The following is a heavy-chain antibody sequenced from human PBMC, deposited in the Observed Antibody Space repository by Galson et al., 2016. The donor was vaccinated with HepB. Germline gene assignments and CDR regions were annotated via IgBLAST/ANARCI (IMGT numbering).Heavy chain of an antibody. CDR3: AHSRVGATGDYYYGLDV. Sequence: SLRLSCAASGFTFSHYGIHWVRQAPGKGLEWVAFISYDRSKKHHADSVQGRFTISRDNSKNTVYLQMNSLTVEDTAVYYCAHSRVGATGDYYYGLDVWGQGTTVTVSS. J-gene: IGHJ6*02. V-gene: IGHV3-33*05. D-gene: IGHD1-26*01. CDR1: GFTFSHYG. CDR2: ISYDRSKK.